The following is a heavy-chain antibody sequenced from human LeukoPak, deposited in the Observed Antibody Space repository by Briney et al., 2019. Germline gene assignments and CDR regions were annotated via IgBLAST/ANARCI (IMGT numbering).Heavy chain of an antibody. J-gene: IGHJ5*02. CDR3: ARDQEYYDFWSGPRNWFDP. V-gene: IGHV3-48*01. CDR1: GFTFSSYS. D-gene: IGHD3-3*01. Sequence: GGSLRLSCAASGFTFSSYSMNWVRQAPGKGLEWVSYISSSSSTIYYADSVKGRFTISRDNAKNSLYLQMNSLRAEDTAVYYCARDQEYYDFWSGPRNWFDPWGQGTLVTVSS. CDR2: ISSSSSTI.